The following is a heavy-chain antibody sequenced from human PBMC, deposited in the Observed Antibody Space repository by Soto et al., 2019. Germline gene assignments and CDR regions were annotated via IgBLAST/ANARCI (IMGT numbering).Heavy chain of an antibody. CDR3: ARHDPDY. J-gene: IGHJ4*02. Sequence: GGSLRLSCAASGFTFSTYSMNWVRQAPGKGLGWVSYISSSGSIIYYADSVKGRFTSSRDNARNSLYLQMNSLRAEDTAVYYCARHDPDYWGPGTLVTVSS. CDR2: ISSSGSII. CDR1: GFTFSTYS. D-gene: IGHD1-1*01. V-gene: IGHV3-48*01.